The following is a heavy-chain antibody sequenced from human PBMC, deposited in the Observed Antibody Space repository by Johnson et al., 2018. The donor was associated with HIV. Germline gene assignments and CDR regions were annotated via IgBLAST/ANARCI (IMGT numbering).Heavy chain of an antibody. CDR3: ARDGRDLITRGSFDV. J-gene: IGHJ3*01. Sequence: MQLVESGGDLAQPGGSLRLSCAASGITVSTNYMSWVRQAPGKGLEWVSVIFSVGDVYYSDSVKGRFTISRDNSRNIVYLQMNSLRPEDTAVYYCARDGRDLITRGSFDVWGQGTVVTVSS. CDR1: GITVSTNY. V-gene: IGHV3-66*02. D-gene: IGHD3-16*01. CDR2: IFSVGDV.